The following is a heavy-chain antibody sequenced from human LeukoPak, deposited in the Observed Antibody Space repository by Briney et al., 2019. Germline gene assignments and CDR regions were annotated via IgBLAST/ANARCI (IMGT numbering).Heavy chain of an antibody. CDR1: GFTFSTYE. CDR2: ITSSGSPI. D-gene: IGHD1-26*01. V-gene: IGHV3-48*03. CDR3: ARCPYSGRSFDI. J-gene: IGHJ3*02. Sequence: GGSLRLSCAASGFTFSTYEMNWVRQAPGKGLEWISFITSSGSPIYYADSVKGRFTISRDNARNSLYLQMNSPTPEDTAIYYCARCPYSGRSFDIWGQGTMVTVSS.